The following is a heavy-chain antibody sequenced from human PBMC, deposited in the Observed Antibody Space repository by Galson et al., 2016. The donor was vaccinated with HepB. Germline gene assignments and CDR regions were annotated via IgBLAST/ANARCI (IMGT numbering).Heavy chain of an antibody. CDR1: GGTFTSYA. CDR3: ARTESSGYLVDY. CDR2: IIPIFGTT. V-gene: IGHV1-69*13. D-gene: IGHD3-22*01. Sequence: SVKVSCKASGGTFTSYAISWVRQAPGQGLEWVGGIIPIFGTTHYAQNFQGRVTITAAESTSIAYMDLRSLRSEDTAVYYCARTESSGYLVDYWGQGTRVTVSS. J-gene: IGHJ4*02.